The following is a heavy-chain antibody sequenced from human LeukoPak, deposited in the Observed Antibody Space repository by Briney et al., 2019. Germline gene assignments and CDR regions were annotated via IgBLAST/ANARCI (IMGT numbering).Heavy chain of an antibody. CDR2: ISSSSSYI. Sequence: GGSLRLSCAASGFTFSSYSMNWVRQAPGKGLEWVSSISSSSSYIYYADSVKGRFTISRDNSKNTLYLQMNSLRAEDTAVYYCAKDRQQLANLDYWGQETLLTVSS. CDR3: AKDRQQLANLDY. J-gene: IGHJ4*02. CDR1: GFTFSSYS. D-gene: IGHD6-13*01. V-gene: IGHV3-21*04.